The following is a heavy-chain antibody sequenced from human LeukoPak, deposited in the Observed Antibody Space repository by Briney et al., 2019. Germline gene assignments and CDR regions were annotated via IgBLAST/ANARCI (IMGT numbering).Heavy chain of an antibody. D-gene: IGHD2-2*01. CDR1: GFTFSSYA. CDR2: ISCSGGST. J-gene: IGHJ6*02. Sequence: GGSLRLSCAASGFTFSSYAMSWVRQAPGKGLEWVSAISCSGGSTYYADSVKGRFTISRDNSKNTLYLQMNSLRAEDTAVYYCAKSDIVVVPAAPLLYYGMDVWGQGTTVTVSS. V-gene: IGHV3-23*01. CDR3: AKSDIVVVPAAPLLYYGMDV.